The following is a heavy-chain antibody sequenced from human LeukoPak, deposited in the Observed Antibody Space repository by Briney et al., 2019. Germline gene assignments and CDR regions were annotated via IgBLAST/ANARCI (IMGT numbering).Heavy chain of an antibody. CDR3: ARVHSHSSGWYVSYYYYYYMDV. Sequence: ASVKVSCKASGYPFTSYDINWVRQATGQGLEWMGWMNPNSGNTGYAQKFQGRVTMTRNTSISTAYMELSSLRSEDTAVYYCARVHSHSSGWYVSYYYYYYMDVWGKGTTVTISS. CDR2: MNPNSGNT. J-gene: IGHJ6*03. D-gene: IGHD6-19*01. CDR1: GYPFTSYD. V-gene: IGHV1-8*01.